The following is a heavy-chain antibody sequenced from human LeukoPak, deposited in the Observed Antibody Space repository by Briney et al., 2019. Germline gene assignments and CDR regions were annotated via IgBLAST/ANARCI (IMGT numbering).Heavy chain of an antibody. CDR1: GYTFTSYD. J-gene: IGHJ5*02. CDR2: MNPNSGNT. CDR3: ERAVTTIAPNWFDP. Sequence: GASVKVSCKASGYTFTSYDINWVRQATGQGLEWMGWMNPNSGNTGYAQKFQGRVTMTRNTSISTAYMELSSLRSEDTAVYYCERAVTTIAPNWFDPWGQGTLVTVSS. V-gene: IGHV1-8*01. D-gene: IGHD4-11*01.